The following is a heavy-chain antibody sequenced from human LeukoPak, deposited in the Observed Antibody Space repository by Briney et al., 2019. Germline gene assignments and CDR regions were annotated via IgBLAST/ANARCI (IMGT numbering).Heavy chain of an antibody. D-gene: IGHD3-10*01. CDR1: RSTLSSYE. CDR3: ARGGHRQKEF. J-gene: IGHJ4*02. CDR2: ISDSGSPI. V-gene: IGHV3-48*03. Sequence: GGSLRLSCAASRSTLSSYEMNWVRQAPGKGLEWVSYISDSGSPIYYADSVRGRFTISRDNAKNSLYLQMSSLRAEDTAVYYCARGGHRQKEFWGQGTLVTVSS.